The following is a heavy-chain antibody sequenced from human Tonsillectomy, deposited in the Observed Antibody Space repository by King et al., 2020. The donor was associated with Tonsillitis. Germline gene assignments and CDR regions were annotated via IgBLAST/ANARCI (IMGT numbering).Heavy chain of an antibody. V-gene: IGHV3-66*01. Sequence: VQLVESGGGLVQPGGSLRLSCAASEFTVSDNYMNWVRQAPGKGLEWVSVIYSGGSIYYADSVKGRFTFSRDNSKNTLYLQMNNVRAEDTAVYYCVGTPPNKRHYYYYMDVWGKGTTVTVSS. J-gene: IGHJ6*03. CDR2: IYSGGSI. CDR1: EFTVSDNY. CDR3: VGTPPNKRHYYYYMDV. D-gene: IGHD7-27*01.